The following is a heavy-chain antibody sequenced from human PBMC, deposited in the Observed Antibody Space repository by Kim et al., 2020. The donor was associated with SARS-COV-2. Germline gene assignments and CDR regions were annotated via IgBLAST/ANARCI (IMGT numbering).Heavy chain of an antibody. V-gene: IGHV1-46*01. J-gene: IGHJ5*02. CDR1: GYNLAAYH. Sequence: ASVKVSCKASGYNLAAYHIHWVRQAPGQGLEWMGLIFPYDGSTNYAQNFQGRLTMTRDTSTSTVYMELTSLRSEDTAVYYCARDLPHNRFDPWGQGTLVTVSS. CDR3: ARDLPHNRFDP. CDR2: IFPYDGST.